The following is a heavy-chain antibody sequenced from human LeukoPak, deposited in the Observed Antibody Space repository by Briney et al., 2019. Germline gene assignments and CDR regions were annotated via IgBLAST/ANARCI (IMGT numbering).Heavy chain of an antibody. Sequence: PGGSLRLSCAASGFTFSSYAMSWVRQAPGKGLEWVSGISGSGGSTYDADSVKGRFTISRDNSKNTLYLQMNSLRAEDTAVYYCAKPHVDYYGSGSYNSRYYFDYWGQGTLVTVSS. CDR2: ISGSGGST. V-gene: IGHV3-23*01. J-gene: IGHJ4*02. CDR3: AKPHVDYYGSGSYNSRYYFDY. D-gene: IGHD3-10*01. CDR1: GFTFSSYA.